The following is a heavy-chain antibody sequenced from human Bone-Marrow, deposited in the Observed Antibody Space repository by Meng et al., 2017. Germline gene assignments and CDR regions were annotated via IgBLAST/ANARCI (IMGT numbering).Heavy chain of an antibody. D-gene: IGHD6-19*01. CDR3: ARGRIAVAGTPFDP. J-gene: IGHJ5*02. CDR1: GGSIISSTYY. V-gene: IGHV4-61*05. Sequence: SETLSLTYTVSGGSIISSTYYWGWIRQPPGKGLEWIGYIYYSGSTNYNPSLKSRVTISVDTSKNQFSLKLSSVTAADTAVYYCARGRIAVAGTPFDPWGQGTLVTVSS. CDR2: IYYSGST.